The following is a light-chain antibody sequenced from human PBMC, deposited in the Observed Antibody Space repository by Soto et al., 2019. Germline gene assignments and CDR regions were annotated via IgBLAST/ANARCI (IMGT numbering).Light chain of an antibody. J-gene: IGKJ1*01. CDR2: GAS. Sequence: EAVMTQSPATLSVSPGERATLSCRASQSVNSNLAWYQQKLGQAPRVLIYGASTRATGIPARFSGSGSGTEFILTISSLQSEDFALYYCQEYNTWSWTFGQGTKVDIK. CDR1: QSVNSN. V-gene: IGKV3-15*01. CDR3: QEYNTWSWT.